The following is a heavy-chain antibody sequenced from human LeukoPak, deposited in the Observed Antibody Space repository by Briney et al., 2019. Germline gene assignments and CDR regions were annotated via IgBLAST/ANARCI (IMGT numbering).Heavy chain of an antibody. D-gene: IGHD3-22*01. CDR2: IKQDGSEK. CDR3: ARESRVYYDSSDYYYPGY. CDR1: GFTFSSYW. J-gene: IGHJ4*02. V-gene: IGHV3-7*01. Sequence: GGSLRLSCAASGFTFSSYWMSWVRQAPGKGLEWVANIKQDGSEKYYVDSVKGRFTISRDNAKNSLYLQMNSLRAEDTAVYYCARESRVYYDSSDYYYPGYWGQGTLVTVSS.